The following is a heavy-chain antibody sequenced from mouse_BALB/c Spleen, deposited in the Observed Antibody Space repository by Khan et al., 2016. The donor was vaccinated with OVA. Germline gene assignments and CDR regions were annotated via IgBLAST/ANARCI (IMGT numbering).Heavy chain of an antibody. V-gene: IGHV8-12*01. CDR3: ARRAYYYGSVYFDY. CDR1: GFSLSSSALG. D-gene: IGHD1-1*01. CDR2: IYWDDDK. J-gene: IGHJ2*01. Sequence: ESGPGILQPSQTLSLTCSFSGFSLSSSALGVSWIRQPSGKGLEWLAHIYWDDDKRYNPSLKSRLTISKDTSRNQVFLKISRVDTADTATYYCARRAYYYGSVYFDYWGQGTTLTVSS.